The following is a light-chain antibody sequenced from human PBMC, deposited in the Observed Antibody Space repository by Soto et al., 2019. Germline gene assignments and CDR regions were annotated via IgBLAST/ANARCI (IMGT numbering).Light chain of an antibody. J-gene: IGLJ1*01. CDR3: CSYAGSSTYV. Sequence: QSVLTQPASVSGSPGQSITISCTGTSSDVGSYNLVSWYQQHPGKAPKLMIYEVSKRPSGVSNRFSGSKSGNTASLTISGLQAEYEADYYCCSYAGSSTYVFVTGTKVT. V-gene: IGLV2-23*02. CDR2: EVS. CDR1: SSDVGSYNL.